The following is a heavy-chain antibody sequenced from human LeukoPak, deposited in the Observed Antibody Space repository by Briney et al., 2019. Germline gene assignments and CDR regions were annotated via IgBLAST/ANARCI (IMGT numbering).Heavy chain of an antibody. CDR1: GFTFSTYG. Sequence: PGGSLRLSCAASGFTFSTYGMHWVRQAPGKGLEWVALIWYDGTNKYYGDSVKGRFTISRDNSKNTLYLQMNSLRAEDTAVYYCAKVGVRGATTSVSIDYWGQGTLVTVSS. CDR2: IWYDGTNK. D-gene: IGHD1-26*01. CDR3: AKVGVRGATTSVSIDY. V-gene: IGHV3-30*02. J-gene: IGHJ4*02.